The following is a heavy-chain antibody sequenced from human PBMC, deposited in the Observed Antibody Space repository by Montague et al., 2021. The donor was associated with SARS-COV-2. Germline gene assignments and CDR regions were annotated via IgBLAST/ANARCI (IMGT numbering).Heavy chain of an antibody. CDR3: ARDAGGNFPTSFDY. J-gene: IGHJ4*02. Sequence: SLRLSCAASGFTVSSNYMSWVRQAPGKGLEWVSVIYSGGSTYYADSVKGRFTISRDNSKNTLYLQMNSLRAEDTAVYYCARDAGGNFPTSFDYWGQGTLVTVSS. V-gene: IGHV3-53*01. CDR1: GFTVSSNY. D-gene: IGHD4-23*01. CDR2: IYSGGST.